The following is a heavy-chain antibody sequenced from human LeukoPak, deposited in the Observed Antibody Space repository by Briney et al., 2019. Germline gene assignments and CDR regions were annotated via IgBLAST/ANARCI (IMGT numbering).Heavy chain of an antibody. CDR1: GFTFSSYE. CDR3: ARAGIFGVVNYYYYMDV. D-gene: IGHD3-3*01. CDR2: INSDGSST. Sequence: GGSLRLSCAASGFTFSSYEMNWVRQAPGKGLVWVSRINSDGSSTSYADSVKGRFTISRDNAKNTLYLQMNSLRAEDTAVYYCARAGIFGVVNYYYYMDVWGKGTTVTVSS. V-gene: IGHV3-74*01. J-gene: IGHJ6*03.